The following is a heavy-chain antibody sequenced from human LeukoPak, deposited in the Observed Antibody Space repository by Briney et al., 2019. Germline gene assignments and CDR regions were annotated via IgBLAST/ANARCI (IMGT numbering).Heavy chain of an antibody. Sequence: PGGSLRLSCAASGFTFNTYSMNWVRQAPGKGLEWISHISSSSSTIYYSDSVKGRFAISRDNAKNSLYLQMDSLRAEDTAVYYCARGRSSSLDYWGQGTLVTVSS. J-gene: IGHJ4*02. V-gene: IGHV3-48*04. CDR3: ARGRSSSLDY. CDR1: GFTFNTYS. D-gene: IGHD2-2*01. CDR2: ISSSSSTI.